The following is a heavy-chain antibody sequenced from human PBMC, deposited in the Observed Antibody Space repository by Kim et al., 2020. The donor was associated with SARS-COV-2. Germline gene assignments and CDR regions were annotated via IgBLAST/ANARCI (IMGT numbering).Heavy chain of an antibody. CDR3: AREVADGMDV. CDR1: GGSITSYY. V-gene: IGHV4-59*13. Sequence: SETLSLTCTVSGGSITSYYWSWIRQPPGKGLEWIGYIYYSGSTNYNPSLKSRVTISVDTSKNQFSLKLSSVTAADTAVYYCAREVADGMDVWGQGTTVTVSS. CDR2: IYYSGST. J-gene: IGHJ6*02.